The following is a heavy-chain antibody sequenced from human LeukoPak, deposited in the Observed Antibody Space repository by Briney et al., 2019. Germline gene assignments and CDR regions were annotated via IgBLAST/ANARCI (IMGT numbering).Heavy chain of an antibody. CDR3: ARDNYDFWSGYQFDY. Sequence: SETLSLTCAVYGGSFSGYYWSWIRQPPGKGLEWIGEINHSGSTNYNPSLKSRVTISVDTSKNQFSLKLNSVTAADTAVYYCARDNYDFWSGYQFDYWGQGTLVTVSS. V-gene: IGHV4-34*01. CDR2: INHSGST. J-gene: IGHJ4*02. D-gene: IGHD3-3*01. CDR1: GGSFSGYY.